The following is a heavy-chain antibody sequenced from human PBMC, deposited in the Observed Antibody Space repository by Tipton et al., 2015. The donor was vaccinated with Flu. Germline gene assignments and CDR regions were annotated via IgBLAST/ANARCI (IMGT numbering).Heavy chain of an antibody. CDR1: GFTFSDYY. J-gene: IGHJ1*01. CDR2: INGSGNYV. D-gene: IGHD2-15*01. CDR3: ARQGAYCSGGTCSPTGHFHH. V-gene: IGHV3-11*01. Sequence: QLVQSGGGLVKPGGSLRLSCAASGFTFSDYYMTWIRQAPGKGLEWVSYINGSGNYVYYADSVKGRFTISRDDAKKSLYLQMNNLSAEDTAVYYCARQGAYCSGGTCSPTGHFHHWGQGTLVTVSS.